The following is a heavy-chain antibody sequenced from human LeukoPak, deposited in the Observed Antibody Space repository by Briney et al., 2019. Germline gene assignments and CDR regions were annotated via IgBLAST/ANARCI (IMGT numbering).Heavy chain of an antibody. D-gene: IGHD6-19*01. CDR1: GLIFSKYW. V-gene: IGHV3-7*01. CDR3: ARDASALY. CDR2: MKPDGSEK. J-gene: IGHJ4*02. Sequence: GGSLRLSCAASGLIFSKYWMTWVRQAPGKGLEWVASMKPDGSEKYYLDSVKGRFTISRDNARDSLYLQMNSLRDDDTSVYFCARDASALYWGRGTLVTVSS.